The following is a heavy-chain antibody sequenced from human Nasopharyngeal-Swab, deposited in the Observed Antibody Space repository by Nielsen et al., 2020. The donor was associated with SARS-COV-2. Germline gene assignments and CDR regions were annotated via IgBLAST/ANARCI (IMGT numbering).Heavy chain of an antibody. CDR1: GFTFSSYG. D-gene: IGHD6-19*01. CDR3: ARGAVAGRNAFDI. V-gene: IGHV3-33*01. Sequence: GESLKISCAASGFTFSSYGMHWVRQAPGKGLEWVAVIWYDGSNKYYADSVKGRFTISRDNSKNTLYLQMNSLRAEDTAVYYCARGAVAGRNAFDIWGQGTMVTVSS. CDR2: IWYDGSNK. J-gene: IGHJ3*02.